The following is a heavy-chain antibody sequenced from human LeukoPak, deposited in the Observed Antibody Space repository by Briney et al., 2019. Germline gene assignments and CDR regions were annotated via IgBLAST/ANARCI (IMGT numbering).Heavy chain of an antibody. D-gene: IGHD3-16*01. CDR2: IYYSGST. J-gene: IGHJ6*03. V-gene: IGHV4-39*07. Sequence: SETLSLTCTVSGGSISSSSYYWGWIRQPPGKGLEWIGSIYYSGSTYYNPSLKSRVTISVDTSKNQFSLKLSSVTAADTAVYYCTRGDYSSSYYMDVWGKGTTVTISS. CDR1: GGSISSSSYY. CDR3: TRGDYSSSYYMDV.